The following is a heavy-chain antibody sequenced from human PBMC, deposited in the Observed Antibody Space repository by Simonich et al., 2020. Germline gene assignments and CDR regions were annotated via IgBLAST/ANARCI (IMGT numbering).Heavy chain of an antibody. CDR1: GYTFTGYY. Sequence: QLQLVQSGAEVKKPGASVKVSCKASGYTFTGYYMHWVRQAPGQGLEWMGRINPNSGGTNYAQKFQGRVTMTRDTSIRTAYMELGRLRSDDTAVYYCARDPVVPAAIRNAFDIWGQGTMVTVSS. V-gene: IGHV1-2*02. CDR2: INPNSGGT. J-gene: IGHJ3*02. D-gene: IGHD2-2*01. CDR3: ARDPVVPAAIRNAFDI.